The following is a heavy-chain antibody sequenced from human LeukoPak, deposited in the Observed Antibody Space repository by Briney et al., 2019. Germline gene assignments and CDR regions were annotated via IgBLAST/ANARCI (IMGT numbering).Heavy chain of an antibody. CDR3: ARSPRSIIAVRNRYYFDY. D-gene: IGHD6-19*01. CDR1: GFTFSSYA. V-gene: IGHV3-30*04. Sequence: GGSLRLSCAASGFTFSSYAMHWVRQAPGKGLEWVAVISYDGSNKYYADSVKGRFTISRDNSKNTLYLQMNSLRAEDTAVYYCARSPRSIIAVRNRYYFDYWGQGTLVTVSS. CDR2: ISYDGSNK. J-gene: IGHJ4*02.